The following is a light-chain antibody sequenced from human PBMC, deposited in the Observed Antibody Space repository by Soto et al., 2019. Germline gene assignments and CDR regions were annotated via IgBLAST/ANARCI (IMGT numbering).Light chain of an antibody. CDR2: SAS. V-gene: IGKV3-15*01. Sequence: EIVMTQSPATLSVSPGETATLSCRASQRVGINLAWYQQKPGQAPRLLIYSASTRASGIPDRFSGSGSGTEFTLTISSLQSEDFAFFYCQQYDGWNRKFRQGTKVDIK. CDR1: QRVGIN. J-gene: IGKJ1*01. CDR3: QQYDGWNRK.